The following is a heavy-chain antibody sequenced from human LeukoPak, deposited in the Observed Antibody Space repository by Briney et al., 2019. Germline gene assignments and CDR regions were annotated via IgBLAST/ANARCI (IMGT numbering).Heavy chain of an antibody. V-gene: IGHV3-9*01. CDR3: AKDMTTVTTSGSDY. Sequence: GGSLRLSCVASGFTFDDYAMHWIRQVPGKGLEWVSGISWNSGSTGYADSVKGRFTISRDNAKNSLYLQMNSLRAEDTALYYCAKDMTTVTTSGSDYWGQGTLVTVSS. D-gene: IGHD4-17*01. CDR2: ISWNSGST. CDR1: GFTFDDYA. J-gene: IGHJ4*02.